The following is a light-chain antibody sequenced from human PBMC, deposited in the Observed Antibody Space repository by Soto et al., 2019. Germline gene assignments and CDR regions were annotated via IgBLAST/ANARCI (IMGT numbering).Light chain of an antibody. Sequence: EIVLTQSPGTLSLSPGERATLSCRARQSVSSSYLAWYQQKPGQAPRLLIYGASSRATGIPDRFSGSGSGTDFTLTIIRLEPEDFAVYYCQQYETFGQGTKVEIK. V-gene: IGKV3-20*01. CDR3: QQYET. CDR2: GAS. CDR1: QSVSSSY. J-gene: IGKJ1*01.